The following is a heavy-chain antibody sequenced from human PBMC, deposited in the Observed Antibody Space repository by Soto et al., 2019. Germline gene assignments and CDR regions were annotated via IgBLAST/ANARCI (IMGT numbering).Heavy chain of an antibody. CDR2: ISAYNGNT. J-gene: IGHJ5*02. Sequence: ASVKVSCKASGYTFTSYGISWVRQAPGQGLEWMGWISAYNGNTNYAQKLQGRVAMTTDTSTSTAYMELRSLRSDDTAVYYCASEEIGYCSGGSCHPARASWGQGTLVTVSS. CDR1: GYTFTSYG. CDR3: ASEEIGYCSGGSCHPARAS. V-gene: IGHV1-18*01. D-gene: IGHD2-15*01.